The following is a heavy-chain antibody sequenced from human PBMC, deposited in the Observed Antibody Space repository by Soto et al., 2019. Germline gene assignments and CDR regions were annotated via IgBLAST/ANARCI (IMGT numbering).Heavy chain of an antibody. D-gene: IGHD2-2*01. CDR1: RFTFSTYE. Sequence: SCAASRFTFSTYEMHWVRQAPGKGLEWVSYISSSGNTVYYADSVKGRFTISRDNTRNSLYLQMNSLRDEDTALYYCVRYCSTTLCNGVATRTFDYWGQGALVTVSS. CDR3: VRYCSTTLCNGVATRTFDY. V-gene: IGHV3-48*03. CDR2: ISSSGNTV. J-gene: IGHJ4*02.